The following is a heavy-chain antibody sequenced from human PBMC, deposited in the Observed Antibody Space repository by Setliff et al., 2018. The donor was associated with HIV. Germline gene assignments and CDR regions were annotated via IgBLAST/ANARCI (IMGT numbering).Heavy chain of an antibody. CDR2: ISAGNGNT. D-gene: IGHD3-16*01. V-gene: IGHV1-3*01. Sequence: SSAKLANKTSGFTFTNYPIHWVRQAPGQRLEWMGWISAGNGNTKYSEKFQDRVTITTDTSASTAYLQLSALRSEDTAVFYCAIGGGDGHPTWVYWGLGTLVTVSS. CDR1: GFTFTNYP. J-gene: IGHJ4*02. CDR3: AIGGGDGHPTWVY.